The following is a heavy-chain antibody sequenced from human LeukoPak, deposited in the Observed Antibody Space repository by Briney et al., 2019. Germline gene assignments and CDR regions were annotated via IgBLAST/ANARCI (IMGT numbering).Heavy chain of an antibody. CDR3: ARDHDYAGTSLADY. V-gene: IGHV3-21*01. D-gene: IGHD4-17*01. CDR1: GFTFSQYT. Sequence: GGSLRLSCAASGFTFSQYTMNWVRQAPGKGLEWVSSISGTSIHIYYADSMKGRFTISRDNANNSVYLQMNSLRAEDTAVYYCARDHDYAGTSLADYWGQGTLVTVSS. CDR2: ISGTSIHI. J-gene: IGHJ4*02.